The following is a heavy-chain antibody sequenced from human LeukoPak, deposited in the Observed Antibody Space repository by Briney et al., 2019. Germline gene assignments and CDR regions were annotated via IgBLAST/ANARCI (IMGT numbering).Heavy chain of an antibody. D-gene: IGHD6-13*01. J-gene: IGHJ4*02. CDR3: ARTIAAAGTSIGFYFDY. CDR1: GGSFSGYY. Sequence: PSETLSLTCAVYGGSFSGYYWSWIRQPPGKGLEWIGEINHSGSTNYNPSLKSRVTISVDTSKNQFSLKLSSVTAADTAVYYCARTIAAAGTSIGFYFDYWGQGTLVTVSS. CDR2: INHSGST. V-gene: IGHV4-34*01.